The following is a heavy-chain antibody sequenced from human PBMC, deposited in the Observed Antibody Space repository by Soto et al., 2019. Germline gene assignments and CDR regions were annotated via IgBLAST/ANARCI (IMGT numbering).Heavy chain of an antibody. Sequence: QVQLVQSGAEVKKPGSSVKVSCKASGGTFSSYTISWVRQAPGQGLEWMGRIIPILGIANYAPKFQGRVTIXAXTVTSTAYMELSSLRSEDTAVYYCARDQDYGTAFDYWGQGTLVTVSS. CDR2: IIPILGIA. CDR1: GGTFSSYT. J-gene: IGHJ4*02. V-gene: IGHV1-69*08. D-gene: IGHD4-17*01. CDR3: ARDQDYGTAFDY.